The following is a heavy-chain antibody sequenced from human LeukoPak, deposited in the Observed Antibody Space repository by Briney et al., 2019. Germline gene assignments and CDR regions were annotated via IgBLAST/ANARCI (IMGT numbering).Heavy chain of an antibody. CDR1: GGTVSSYA. D-gene: IGHD2-15*01. J-gene: IGHJ3*02. V-gene: IGHV1-69*06. CDR2: IIPIFGTA. CDR3: ARDGGYCSGGSCSNDAFDI. Sequence: SVKVSGKASGGTVSSYAMSWVRQAPGQGREWMGGIIPIFGTANDAQKFQGRVTITADKSTSKAYMELRSLRSEATAVYYCARDGGYCSGGSCSNDAFDIWGQGTTVTVSS.